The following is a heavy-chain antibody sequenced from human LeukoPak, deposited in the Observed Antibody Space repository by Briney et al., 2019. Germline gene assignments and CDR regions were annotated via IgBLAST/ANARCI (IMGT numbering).Heavy chain of an antibody. D-gene: IGHD6-13*01. V-gene: IGHV3-30*03. CDR1: GFTFSYYG. CDR2: ISYDATNK. J-gene: IGHJ4*02. Sequence: GGSLRLSCAASGFTFSYYGIHWVRQAPGKGLEWVAVISYDATNKYYTDSVKGRFTISRDNSKNTLYLQMNSPRAEDTAVYYCARDQDVAAAGTWGSLDYWGQGTLVTVSS. CDR3: ARDQDVAAAGTWGSLDY.